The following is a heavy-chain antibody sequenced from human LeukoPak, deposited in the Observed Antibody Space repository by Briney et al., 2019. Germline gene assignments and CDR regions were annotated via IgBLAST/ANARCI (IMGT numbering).Heavy chain of an antibody. D-gene: IGHD2-2*01. CDR2: MNPSGGGT. V-gene: IGHV1-46*01. CDR3: LGYCSSTTCNVDAFDI. CDR1: GYTFTGYY. Sequence: ASVKVSCKASGYTFTGYYMHWVRQAPGQGLEWMGLMNPSGGGTSFAQKFQGRVSVATDTSTSTVYMELSSLRSEDTAIYYCLGYCSSTTCNVDAFDIWGQGTRVTVSS. J-gene: IGHJ3*02.